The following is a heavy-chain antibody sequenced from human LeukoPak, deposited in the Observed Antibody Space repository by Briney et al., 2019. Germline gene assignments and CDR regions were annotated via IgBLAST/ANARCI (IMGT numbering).Heavy chain of an antibody. D-gene: IGHD6-25*01. CDR3: ASEAYCSGDRCSVQRVAS. J-gene: IGHJ4*02. V-gene: IGHV1-2*02. CDR2: IQPNTGVT. Sequence: ASVTVSFMSSVYTFTSYYMHWVRQAPGQRRDWMDSIQPNTGVTNYAQKFQRRVTITRDTSIGTAYVELGSLISDDTAIYYCASEAYCSGDRCSVQRVASWGQGTLVTVYS. CDR1: VYTFTSYY.